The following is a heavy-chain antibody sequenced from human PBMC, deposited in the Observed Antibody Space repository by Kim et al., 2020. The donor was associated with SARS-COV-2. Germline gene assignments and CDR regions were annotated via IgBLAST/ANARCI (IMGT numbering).Heavy chain of an antibody. J-gene: IGHJ4*02. V-gene: IGHV2-70*01. CDR1: GFSLSTSGMC. Sequence: SGPTLVNPTQTLTLTCTFSGFSLSTSGMCVSWIRQPPGKALEWLALIDWDDDKYYSTSLKTRLTISKDTSKNQVVLTMTNMDPVDTATYYCARSYYDILTGYYNPPDDYCGQGTLVTVSS. D-gene: IGHD3-9*01. CDR2: IDWDDDK. CDR3: ARSYYDILTGYYNPPDDY.